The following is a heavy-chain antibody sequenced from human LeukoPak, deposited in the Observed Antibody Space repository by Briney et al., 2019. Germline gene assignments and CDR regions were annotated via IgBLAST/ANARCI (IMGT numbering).Heavy chain of an antibody. Sequence: GGSLRLSCAASGFTFSSYSMNWVRQAPGKGLKWVSSISSSSSYIYYADSVKGRFTISRDNAKNSLYLQMNSLRAEDTAVYYCARASYYDSSGYEEYYFDYWGQGTLVTVSS. D-gene: IGHD3-22*01. V-gene: IGHV3-21*01. J-gene: IGHJ4*02. CDR1: GFTFSSYS. CDR3: ARASYYDSSGYEEYYFDY. CDR2: ISSSSSYI.